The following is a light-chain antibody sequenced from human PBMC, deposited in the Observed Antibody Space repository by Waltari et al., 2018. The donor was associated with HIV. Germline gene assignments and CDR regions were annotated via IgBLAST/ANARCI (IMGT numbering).Light chain of an antibody. CDR3: AVWDDNVNGL. CDR2: DNR. J-gene: IGLJ2*01. CDR1: DIGSKS. V-gene: IGLV3-21*02. Sequence: SYVLTQPPSMSVAPGQTARITCGGNDIGSKSVHWYHQKPGQAPVLVVYDNRDRPSGVPDRFSGSKSGTSASLAISGLQSEDEADYYCAVWDDNVNGLFGGGTKLTVL.